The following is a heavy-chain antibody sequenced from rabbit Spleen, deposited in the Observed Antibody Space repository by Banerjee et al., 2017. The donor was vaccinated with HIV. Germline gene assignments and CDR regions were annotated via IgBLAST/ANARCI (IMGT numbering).Heavy chain of an antibody. V-gene: IGHV1S47*01. CDR2: IEPIFGRT. J-gene: IGHJ4*01. D-gene: IGHD2-1*01. CDR1: GFSFSNYG. Sequence: QEQLEESGGDLVKPEGSLTLTCKASGFSFSNYGVTWVRQAPGKGLEWIGYIEPIFGRTYYANWVNGRFTISSHNAQNTLYLQLSSLTAADTATYFCVRDQAGDADYGPYYLNLWGQGTLVTVS. CDR3: VRDQAGDADYGPYYLNL.